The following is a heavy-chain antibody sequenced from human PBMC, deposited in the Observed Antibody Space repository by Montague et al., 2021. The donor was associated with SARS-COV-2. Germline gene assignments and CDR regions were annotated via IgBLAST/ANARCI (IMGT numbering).Heavy chain of an antibody. CDR2: IFYSGST. D-gene: IGHD6-19*01. Sequence: SETLSLTCTVSGGSISSETHYWGWIRQPPGKGLEWIGSIFYSGSTYYNSSLKSRVSISVDTSKNQFSLRLRSVTAADTAVYYCASQPIPVTGSGEFDYWGPGTLVTVSS. V-gene: IGHV4-39*01. CDR3: ASQPIPVTGSGEFDY. CDR1: GGSISSETHY. J-gene: IGHJ4*02.